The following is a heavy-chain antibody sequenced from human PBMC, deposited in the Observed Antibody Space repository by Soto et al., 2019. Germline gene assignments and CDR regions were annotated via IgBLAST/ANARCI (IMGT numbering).Heavy chain of an antibody. CDR3: ARQKDSSGSDY. D-gene: IGHD6-19*01. CDR2: IYYSGST. J-gene: IGHJ4*02. V-gene: IGHV4-59*05. CDR1: GGSISSYY. Sequence: SETLSLTCTVSGGSISSYYWSWIRQPPGKGLEWIGSIYYSGSTYYNPSLKSRVTISVDTSKNQFSLKLSSVTAADTAVYYCARQKDSSGSDYWGQGTLVTVSS.